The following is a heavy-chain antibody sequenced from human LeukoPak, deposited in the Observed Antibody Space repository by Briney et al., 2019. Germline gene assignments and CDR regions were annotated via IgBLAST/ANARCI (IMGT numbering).Heavy chain of an antibody. Sequence: ASVKVPCKASGYTFTSYYMHWVRQAPGQGLEWMGIINPSGGSTSYAQKFQGRVTMTRDMSTSTVYMELSSLRSEDTAVYYCARDTPYCSGGSCTGGFDYWGQGTLVTVSS. CDR3: ARDTPYCSGGSCTGGFDY. D-gene: IGHD2-15*01. V-gene: IGHV1-46*01. CDR2: INPSGGST. CDR1: GYTFTSYY. J-gene: IGHJ4*02.